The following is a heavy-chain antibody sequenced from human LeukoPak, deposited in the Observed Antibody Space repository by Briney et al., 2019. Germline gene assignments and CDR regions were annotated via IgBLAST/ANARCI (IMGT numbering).Heavy chain of an antibody. V-gene: IGHV3-30-3*02. D-gene: IGHD1-26*01. CDR1: GFTFSSYA. CDR2: ISYDGSNK. J-gene: IGHJ1*01. Sequence: PGRSLRLSCAASGFTFSSYAMHWVRQAPGKGLEWVAVISYDGSNKYYADSVKGRFTISRDNSKNTLYLQMNSLRAEDTAVYYCAKSPERELPEVNEYFQHWGQGTLVTVSS. CDR3: AKSPERELPEVNEYFQH.